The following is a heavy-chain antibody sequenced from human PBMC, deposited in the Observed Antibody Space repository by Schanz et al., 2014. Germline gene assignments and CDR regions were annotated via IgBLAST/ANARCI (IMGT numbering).Heavy chain of an antibody. CDR3: ARAGQDFEYSSLSPIWYFDL. V-gene: IGHV1-2*02. CDR1: GYTFTGYY. J-gene: IGHJ2*01. CDR2: INPNTSST. Sequence: QVQLVQSGAEVKKPGASVRVSCKASGYTFTGYYIHWVRQAPGQGLEWMGWINPNTSSTIYARKFQGRVTMARDTSISTAYLDLSSLRSDDTAVFYCARAGQDFEYSSLSPIWYFDLWGRGTLVTVSS. D-gene: IGHD6-6*01.